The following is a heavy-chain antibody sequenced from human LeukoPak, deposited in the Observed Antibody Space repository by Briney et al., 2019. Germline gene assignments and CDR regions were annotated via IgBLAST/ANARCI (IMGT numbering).Heavy chain of an antibody. Sequence: PSETLSLTCTVSGGSISSGGYYWSWIRQHPGKGLEWIGYIYYSGSTYYNPSLKSRVTISVDTSKNQFSLKLSSVTAADTAVYYCARDSGMYYYGSGSYFFDYWGQGTLVTVSS. J-gene: IGHJ4*02. V-gene: IGHV4-31*03. D-gene: IGHD3-10*01. CDR2: IYYSGST. CDR3: ARDSGMYYYGSGSYFFDY. CDR1: GGSISSGGYY.